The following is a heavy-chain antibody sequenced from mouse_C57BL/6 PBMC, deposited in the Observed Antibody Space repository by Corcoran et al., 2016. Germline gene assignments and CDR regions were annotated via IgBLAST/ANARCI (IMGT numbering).Heavy chain of an antibody. J-gene: IGHJ1*03. CDR1: GYTFTDYY. Sequence: QVQLKQSGAELVRPGASMKLSCKASGYTFTDYYINWVKQRPGQGLEWIARIYPGSGNTYYNEKFKGKATLNAEKSSSTAYMQLSSLTSEDSAVYFCAREGEKLGRWYFDVWGTGTTVTVSS. CDR3: AREGEKLGRWYFDV. CDR2: IYPGSGNT. V-gene: IGHV1-76*01. D-gene: IGHD4-1*01.